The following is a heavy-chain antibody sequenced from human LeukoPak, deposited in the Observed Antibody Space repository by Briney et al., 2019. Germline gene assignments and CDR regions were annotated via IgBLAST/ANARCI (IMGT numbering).Heavy chain of an antibody. CDR3: SRGGAPAGFAYDI. J-gene: IGHJ3*02. V-gene: IGHV3-13*01. CDR2: IGTAGDT. D-gene: IGHD2-2*01. CDR1: GFIFSNFD. Sequence: GGSLRLTCEASGFIFSNFDMHWLRQATGKGLEWVSAIGTAGDTYYPDSVKGRFTISRDNAKNSFYLQMNNLRPEDTAVYYCSRGGAPAGFAYDIWGHGTVVTVSS.